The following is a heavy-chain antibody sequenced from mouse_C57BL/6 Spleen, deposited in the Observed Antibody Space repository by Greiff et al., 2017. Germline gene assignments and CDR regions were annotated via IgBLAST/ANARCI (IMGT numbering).Heavy chain of an antibody. D-gene: IGHD2-4*01. CDR1: GYSITSGYY. V-gene: IGHV3-6*01. Sequence: VQLQQSGPGLVKPSQSLSLTCSVTGYSITSGYYWNWIRQFPGNKLEWMGYISYDGSNNYNPSLINRISITRNTSKNQFFLNLNSVTTEDTATYYCARDDYAPYYAMDYWGQGTSVTVSS. J-gene: IGHJ4*01. CDR2: ISYDGSN. CDR3: ARDDYAPYYAMDY.